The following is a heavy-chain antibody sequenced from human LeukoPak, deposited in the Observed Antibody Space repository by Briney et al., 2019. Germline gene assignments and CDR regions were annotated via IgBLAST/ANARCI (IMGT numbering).Heavy chain of an antibody. CDR1: GYSFTSYW. CDR3: ASVVPAAMGDWFDP. Sequence: GESLKISCKGAGYSFTSYWIGWVRQMPGKGLEGMGSIYPGDSDTRYSPSCQGQVTISADKSISTAYLQWSSLKASDTCMNYCASVVPAAMGDWFDPWGQGTMVTVSS. D-gene: IGHD2-2*01. J-gene: IGHJ5*02. CDR2: IYPGDSDT. V-gene: IGHV5-51*01.